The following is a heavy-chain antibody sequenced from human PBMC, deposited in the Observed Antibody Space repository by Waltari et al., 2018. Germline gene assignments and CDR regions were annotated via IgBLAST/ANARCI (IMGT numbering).Heavy chain of an antibody. Sequence: QLQLQESGPGLVKPSETLSLTCTVSGGSISSSSYYWGWIRQPPGKGLEWIGSIYYSGSTYYNPSLKSRVTISVDTSKNQFSLKLSSVTAADTAVYYCAGQDGYSGSYFFDYWGQGTLVTVSS. CDR1: GGSISSSSYY. J-gene: IGHJ4*02. CDR3: AGQDGYSGSYFFDY. V-gene: IGHV4-39*01. D-gene: IGHD1-26*01. CDR2: IYYSGST.